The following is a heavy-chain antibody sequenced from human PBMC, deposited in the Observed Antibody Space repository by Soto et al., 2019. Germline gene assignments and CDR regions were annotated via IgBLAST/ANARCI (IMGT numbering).Heavy chain of an antibody. J-gene: IGHJ6*02. Sequence: HGESLKISCKGSGYSFTSYWIGWVRQMPGKGLEWMGIIYPGDSDTRYSPSFQGQVTISADKSISTAYLQWSSLKASDTAMYYCARHVSRYCSSTSCYLPSYYYGMDVWGQGTTVTVSS. CDR3: ARHVSRYCSSTSCYLPSYYYGMDV. V-gene: IGHV5-51*01. D-gene: IGHD2-2*01. CDR2: IYPGDSDT. CDR1: GYSFTSYW.